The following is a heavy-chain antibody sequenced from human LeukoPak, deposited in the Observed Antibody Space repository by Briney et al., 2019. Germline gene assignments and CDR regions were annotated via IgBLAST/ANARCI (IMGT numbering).Heavy chain of an antibody. Sequence: PSETLSLTCTVSGGSISSYYWSWIRQPPGKGLEWIGYIYYSGSTNYNPSLKSRVTISVDTSKNQFSLKLSSVTAADTAVYYCARLSVIVGAALEYYYYYMDVWGQGTTGTVSS. CDR3: ARLSVIVGAALEYYYYYMDV. CDR2: IYYSGST. D-gene: IGHD1-26*01. V-gene: IGHV4-59*01. J-gene: IGHJ6*03. CDR1: GGSISSYY.